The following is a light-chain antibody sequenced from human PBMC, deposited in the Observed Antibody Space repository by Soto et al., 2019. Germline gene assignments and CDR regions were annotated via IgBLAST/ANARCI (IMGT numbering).Light chain of an antibody. CDR2: GAS. Sequence: EIVLTQSPGTLSLSPGERATLSCRASQSVSSSYLAWYQQKPGQAPRLLIYGASSRATGIPDRFSGSGSGTDFTLTSSRLEPEDFAVYYCQQYGSSLFPFGPGTKVDIK. CDR1: QSVSSSY. J-gene: IGKJ3*01. V-gene: IGKV3-20*01. CDR3: QQYGSSLFP.